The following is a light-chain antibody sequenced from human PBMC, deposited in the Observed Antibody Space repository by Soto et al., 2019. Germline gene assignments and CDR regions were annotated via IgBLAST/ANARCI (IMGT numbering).Light chain of an antibody. V-gene: IGKV3-15*01. J-gene: IGKJ2*01. CDR2: DAS. Sequence: EIVLTHSPATLSVSPGERATLSCRASQSVGSNLAWYQQRPGQPPRLLIYDASTRATDIPARFSGGRSGTEFTLTISSVQSEDFAFYSCQQYNNWPYTFGQETKLQIK. CDR1: QSVGSN. CDR3: QQYNNWPYT.